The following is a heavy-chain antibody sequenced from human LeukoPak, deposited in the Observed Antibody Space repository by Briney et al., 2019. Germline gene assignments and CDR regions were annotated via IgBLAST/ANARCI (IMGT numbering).Heavy chain of an antibody. CDR2: IRHDGGHS. CDR3: AKDLDYQLLYDFDY. V-gene: IGHV3-30*02. CDR1: GFIFRNYA. Sequence: PGGSLRLSCAASGFIFRNYAMNWVRQAPGKGLEGVAFIRHDGGHSSYTDSVKGRFTISRENSKNTLYLQMNSLRTDGTAVYYCAKDLDYQLLYDFDYWGQGTLVTVSS. J-gene: IGHJ4*02. D-gene: IGHD4/OR15-4a*01.